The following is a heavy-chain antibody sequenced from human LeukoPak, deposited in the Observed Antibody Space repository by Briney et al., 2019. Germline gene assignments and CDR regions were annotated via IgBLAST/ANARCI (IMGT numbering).Heavy chain of an antibody. Sequence: PSETLSLTCTVSGGSISSSSYYWGWIRPPPGKGLEWIGSIYYSGSTYYNPSLKSRVTISVDTSKNQFSLKLSSVTAADTAVYYCASAYDSSGYYPFDYWGQGTLVTVSS. J-gene: IGHJ4*02. CDR1: GGSISSSSYY. CDR3: ASAYDSSGYYPFDY. D-gene: IGHD3-22*01. V-gene: IGHV4-39*01. CDR2: IYYSGST.